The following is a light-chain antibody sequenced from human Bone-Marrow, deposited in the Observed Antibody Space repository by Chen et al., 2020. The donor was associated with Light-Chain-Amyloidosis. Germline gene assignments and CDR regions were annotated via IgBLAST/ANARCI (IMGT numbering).Light chain of an antibody. J-gene: IGKJ2*01. CDR2: DTS. V-gene: IGKV1-33*01. CDR3: QQCDNIPYT. Sequence: DIQMTQLPSSLSASVGDRVTITCQASQDISSSLNWYQQKQGEAPKLLIYDTSILETGVPSRFRGSGSGTHFTFTISSLQSEDFATYYCQQCDNIPYTFGQGTKLEIK. CDR1: QDISSS.